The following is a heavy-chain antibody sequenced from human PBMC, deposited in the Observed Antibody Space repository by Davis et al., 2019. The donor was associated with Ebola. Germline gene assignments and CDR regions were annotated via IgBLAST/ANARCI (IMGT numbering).Heavy chain of an antibody. CDR2: IYYSGST. D-gene: IGHD3-3*01. Sequence: MPSETLSLTCTVSGGSISSYYWGWIRQPPGKGLEWIGSIYYSGSTYYNPSLKSRVTISVDTSKNQFSLKLSSVTAADTAVYYCARRITIFGVVIMPDDAFDIWGQGTMVTVSS. V-gene: IGHV4-39*01. J-gene: IGHJ3*02. CDR1: GGSISSYY. CDR3: ARRITIFGVVIMPDDAFDI.